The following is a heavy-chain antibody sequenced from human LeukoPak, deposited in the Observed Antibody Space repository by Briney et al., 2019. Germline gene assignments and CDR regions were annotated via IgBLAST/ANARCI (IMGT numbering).Heavy chain of an antibody. V-gene: IGHV5-51*01. CDR2: IYLGDSDT. CDR1: GDSFTNYW. D-gene: IGHD2-15*01. CDR3: ARRAGGYCSGGRCYYFDF. Sequence: GESLKISCKGSGDSFTNYWIAWVRQMPGKGLEWMEIIYLGDSDTRYSPSFQGQVTISADKSISTAYLQWSSLKDSDTAMYYCARRAGGYCSGGRCYYFDFWGQGTLVTVSS. J-gene: IGHJ4*02.